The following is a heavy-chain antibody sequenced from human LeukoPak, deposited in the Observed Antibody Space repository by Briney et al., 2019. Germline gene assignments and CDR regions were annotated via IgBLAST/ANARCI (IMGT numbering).Heavy chain of an antibody. Sequence: PSETLSLTCAVSGGSISSSNWWSWVRQPPGKGLEWIGEIYHSGSTNFNPSLKTRVTISLDKSKKQFSLKLSSVTAADTAVYYCARASHDYGDYSHFDYWGQGTLVTVSS. V-gene: IGHV4-4*02. J-gene: IGHJ4*02. CDR3: ARASHDYGDYSHFDY. CDR2: IYHSGST. CDR1: GGSISSSNW. D-gene: IGHD4-17*01.